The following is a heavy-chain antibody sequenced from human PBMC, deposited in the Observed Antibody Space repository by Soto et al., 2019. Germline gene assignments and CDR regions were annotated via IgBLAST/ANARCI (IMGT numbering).Heavy chain of an antibody. CDR2: VYYGGST. D-gene: IGHD3-3*01. Sequence: SETLSLTCTVSGDSIRSYYWTWIRQPPGRGLEWIGHVYYGGSTNYNPSLQSRVTISLDTSKNQFSLRLTSMNAADAAVYYCAGEGALATFGVVWGQGTRVTVSS. J-gene: IGHJ4*02. CDR3: AGEGALATFGVV. CDR1: GDSIRSYY. V-gene: IGHV4-59*01.